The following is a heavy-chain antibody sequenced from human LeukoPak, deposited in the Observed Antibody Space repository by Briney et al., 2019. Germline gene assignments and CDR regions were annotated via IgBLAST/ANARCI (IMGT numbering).Heavy chain of an antibody. CDR2: IYYSGST. D-gene: IGHD3-22*01. J-gene: IGHJ4*02. CDR1: GGSISSYD. Sequence: PSETLSLTCTVSGGSISSYDWSWIRQPPGKGLEWIGYIYYSGSTNYNPSLKSRVTISVDTSKNQFSLKLSSVTAADTAVYYCARHRGSRYYYDSSGYPYYFDYWGQGTLVTVSS. V-gene: IGHV4-59*08. CDR3: ARHRGSRYYYDSSGYPYYFDY.